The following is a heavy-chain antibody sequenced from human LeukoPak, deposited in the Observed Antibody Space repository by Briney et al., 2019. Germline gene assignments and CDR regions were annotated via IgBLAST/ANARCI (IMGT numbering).Heavy chain of an antibody. Sequence: ASVKVSCKASGYTFTSYAMNWVRQAPGQGLEWMGWINTNTGNPTYAQGFTGRFVFSLDTSVSTAYLQISSLKAEDTAVYYCARVGYFDWLLSPYFDYWGQGTLVTVSS. D-gene: IGHD3-9*01. J-gene: IGHJ4*02. V-gene: IGHV7-4-1*02. CDR1: GYTFTSYA. CDR2: INTNTGNP. CDR3: ARVGYFDWLLSPYFDY.